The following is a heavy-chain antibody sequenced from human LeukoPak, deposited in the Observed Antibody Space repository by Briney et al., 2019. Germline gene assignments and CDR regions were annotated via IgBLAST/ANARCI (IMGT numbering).Heavy chain of an antibody. Sequence: PGGSLRLSCAASGFTFSSYSMNWVRQAPGKGLEWVSSISSSSSYIYYADSVKGRFTISRDNSKNTLYLQMNSLRAEDTAVYYCARGVDYYENSGTIDYWGQGTLVTVSS. V-gene: IGHV3-21*01. CDR1: GFTFSSYS. CDR3: ARGVDYYENSGTIDY. CDR2: ISSSSSYI. D-gene: IGHD3-22*01. J-gene: IGHJ4*02.